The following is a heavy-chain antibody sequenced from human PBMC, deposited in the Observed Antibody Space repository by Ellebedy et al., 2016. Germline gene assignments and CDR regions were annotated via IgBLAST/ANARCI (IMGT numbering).Heavy chain of an antibody. Sequence: GGSLRLSCATSGFTFSTFWMSWVRQAPGKGLEWVANINQDGTKKYYADSVKGRFTISRDNAENSLFLQMNSLRAEDTAVYYCARIYCGGGGCYYDYWGQGTLVTVSS. V-gene: IGHV3-7*01. CDR1: GFTFSTFW. CDR2: INQDGTKK. D-gene: IGHD2-15*01. CDR3: ARIYCGGGGCYYDY. J-gene: IGHJ4*02.